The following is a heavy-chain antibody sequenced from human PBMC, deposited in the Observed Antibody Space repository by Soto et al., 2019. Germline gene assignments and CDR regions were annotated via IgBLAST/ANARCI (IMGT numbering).Heavy chain of an antibody. CDR3: ARYTRGTRGFDEIDI. V-gene: IGHV1-2*02. CDR2: INPKYSDT. D-gene: IGHD2-2*01. CDR1: GYIYGGHF. J-gene: IGHJ4*03. Sequence: ASVKVSCKESGYIYGGHFIHWMRLAPGQGLEWKGCINPKYSDTHYAQRFQRRVNMPRDMSINIVNMDLSGLRSDDAAVYYCARYTRGTRGFDEIDIWGQGTPVTVSS.